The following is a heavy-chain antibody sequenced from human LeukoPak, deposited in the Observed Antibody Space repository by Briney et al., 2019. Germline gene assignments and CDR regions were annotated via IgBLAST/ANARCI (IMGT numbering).Heavy chain of an antibody. Sequence: WALVKVSCKASGGTFSSYAISWVRQAPGQGLEWMGGIIPIFGTANYAQKFQGRVTITADESTSTAYMELSSLRSEDTAVYYCARVGRTFHYYYGMDVWGQGTTVTVSS. CDR3: ARVGRTFHYYYGMDV. CDR2: IIPIFGTA. J-gene: IGHJ6*02. V-gene: IGHV1-69*01. CDR1: GGTFSSYA. D-gene: IGHD2-15*01.